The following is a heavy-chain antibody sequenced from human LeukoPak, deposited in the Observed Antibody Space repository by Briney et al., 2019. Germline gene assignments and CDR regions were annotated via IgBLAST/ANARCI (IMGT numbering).Heavy chain of an antibody. CDR1: GFTFSSYA. J-gene: IGHJ4*02. V-gene: IGHV3-30-3*01. Sequence: GGSLRLSCAASGFTFSSYAMHWVRQAPGKGLEWVAVISYDGSNKYYADSVKGRFTISRDNSKNTLYLQMNSLRAEDTAVYYCAKGYELPDYWGQGTLVTVSS. D-gene: IGHD1-26*01. CDR2: ISYDGSNK. CDR3: AKGYELPDY.